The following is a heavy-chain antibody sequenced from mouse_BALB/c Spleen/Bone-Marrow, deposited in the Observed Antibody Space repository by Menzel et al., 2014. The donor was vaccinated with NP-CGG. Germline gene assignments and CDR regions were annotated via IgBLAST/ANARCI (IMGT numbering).Heavy chain of an antibody. D-gene: IGHD1-1*01. J-gene: IGHJ2*01. CDR3: ARCYYYGISYYFDY. Sequence: QVQLQQSGPEVVRPGVSMQISCKGSGYTFTEYAMHWVKQRHAKSLEWIGVINPYNGETNYNQRFKDKATMTVDKSSSTAYMELARLTSEDSAIYYCARCYYYGISYYFDYWGQGTTLTVSS. CDR2: INPYNGET. V-gene: IGHV1-67*01. CDR1: GYTFTEYA.